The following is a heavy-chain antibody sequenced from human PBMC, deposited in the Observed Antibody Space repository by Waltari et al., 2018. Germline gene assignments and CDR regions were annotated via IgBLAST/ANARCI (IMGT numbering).Heavy chain of an antibody. CDR2: INHSGST. D-gene: IGHD3-3*01. V-gene: IGHV4-34*01. CDR3: ARVTYYDFWSGPRWFDP. CDR1: GGSFSGYY. J-gene: IGHJ5*02. Sequence: QVQLQQWGAGLLKPSEPLSLTCAVYGGSFSGYYWSWIRQPPGKGLEWIGEINHSGSTNYNPSLKSRVTISVDTSKNQFSLKLSSVTAADTAVYYCARVTYYDFWSGPRWFDPWGQGTLVTVSS.